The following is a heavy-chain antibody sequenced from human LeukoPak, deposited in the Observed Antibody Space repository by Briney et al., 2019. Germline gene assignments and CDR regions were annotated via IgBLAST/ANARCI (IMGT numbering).Heavy chain of an antibody. CDR1: GFTFSDHY. V-gene: IGHV3-72*01. Sequence: GGSLRLSCAASGFTFSDHYMDWVRQAPGKGLEWVGRTRNKAKSYTTEYAASVEGRFTISRDGSKSSLYLQMKSLKTEDTAVYYCTRVTTLTDYYYDYWGQGTLVTVSS. CDR2: TRNKAKSYTT. D-gene: IGHD4-17*01. CDR3: TRVTTLTDYYYDY. J-gene: IGHJ4*02.